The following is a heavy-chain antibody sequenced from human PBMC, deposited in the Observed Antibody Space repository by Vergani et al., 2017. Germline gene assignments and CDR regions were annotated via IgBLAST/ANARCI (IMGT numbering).Heavy chain of an antibody. CDR2: IYHTVSA. D-gene: IGHD3-10*01. V-gene: IGHV4-38-2*01. CDR1: GYSITSSYY. J-gene: IGHJ5*02. CDR3: VRTVALWFGETKDGGWFDP. Sequence: QVRLEESGPGLWKPSETLSLTCSVSGYSITSSYYWGWNRQPPGRGLEWIGSIYHTVSAYYNPSLKSRVTVSVDTSMNQVSLKLNSVTAADTAVYYCVRTVALWFGETKDGGWFDPWGQGTLVTVTS.